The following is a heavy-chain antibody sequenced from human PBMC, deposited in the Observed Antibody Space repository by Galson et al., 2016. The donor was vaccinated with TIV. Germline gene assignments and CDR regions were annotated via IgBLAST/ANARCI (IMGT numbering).Heavy chain of an antibody. Sequence: SLRLSCAASGFTFSNYAMHWVRQAPGKGLEWVSGISGSGGITYFADSVKGRFTISRDNSMNTLYLQLNSLRAEDTAVYYCAKRRNYGGDSSENWGQGTMVTVSS. J-gene: IGHJ3*02. V-gene: IGHV3-23*01. D-gene: IGHD4-23*01. CDR2: ISGSGGIT. CDR3: AKRRNYGGDSSEN. CDR1: GFTFSNYA.